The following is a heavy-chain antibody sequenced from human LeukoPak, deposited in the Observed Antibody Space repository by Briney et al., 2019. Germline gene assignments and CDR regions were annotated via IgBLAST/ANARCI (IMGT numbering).Heavy chain of an antibody. D-gene: IGHD2-21*02. CDR1: GYTFTGYY. J-gene: IGHJ3*02. V-gene: IGHV1-2*06. CDR3: ARDLNCGGDCYSAFDI. Sequence: ASVKVSCKASGYTFTGYYMHWVRQAPGQGLEWMGRINPNSGGTNYAQKFQGRVTMTRDTSISTAYMELSSLRSEDTAVYYCARDLNCGGDCYSAFDIWGQGTRVTVSS. CDR2: INPNSGGT.